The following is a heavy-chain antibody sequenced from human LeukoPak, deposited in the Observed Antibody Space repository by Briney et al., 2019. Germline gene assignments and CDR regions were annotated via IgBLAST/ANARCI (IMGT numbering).Heavy chain of an antibody. CDR3: AKDLSFYYGSGIN. Sequence: GGSLRLSCAASGFTFSSYAMSWVRQAPGKGLEWVSAISGSGGSTYYADSVKGRFTISRDNSKNTLYLQMNSLRAEDTAVYCCAKDLSFYYGSGINWGQGTLVTVSS. CDR1: GFTFSSYA. J-gene: IGHJ4*02. CDR2: ISGSGGST. D-gene: IGHD3-10*01. V-gene: IGHV3-23*01.